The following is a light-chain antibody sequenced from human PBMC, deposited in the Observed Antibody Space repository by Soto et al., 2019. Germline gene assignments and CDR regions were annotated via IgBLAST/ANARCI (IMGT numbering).Light chain of an antibody. Sequence: IQLTQSPSSLSASVGDRVTMTCRASQGISSDLAWYQQNPGKAPKLLIYAASTLQNGVPSTFSGSGSGTEFTLTISSLQPEDFGTYYCQQFKSYPITFGQGARLEIK. J-gene: IGKJ5*01. CDR3: QQFKSYPIT. V-gene: IGKV1-9*01. CDR2: AAS. CDR1: QGISSD.